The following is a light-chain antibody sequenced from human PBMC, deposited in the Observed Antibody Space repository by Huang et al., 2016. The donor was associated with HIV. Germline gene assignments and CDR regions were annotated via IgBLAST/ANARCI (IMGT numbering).Light chain of an antibody. J-gene: IGKJ4*01. V-gene: IGKV2D-29*02. CDR2: EVS. CDR3: MQSIQRPLT. CDR1: QSLLHSDGKTY. Sequence: DIVMTQTPLSLSVTPGQPASISCQSSQSLLHSDGKTYLYWYLHKPGQSPQLLIYEVSKRVSGVTDRFSGSGSGTDFTLKISRVEAEDVGVYYCMQSIQRPLTFGGGTKVEIK.